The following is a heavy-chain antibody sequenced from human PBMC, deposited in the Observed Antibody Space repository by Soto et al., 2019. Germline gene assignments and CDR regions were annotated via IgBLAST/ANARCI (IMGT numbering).Heavy chain of an antibody. D-gene: IGHD5-12*01. CDR2: IYPSGST. CDR3: VRGRSYSVYDF. J-gene: IGHJ4*02. CDR1: GGSISGHA. V-gene: IGHV4-4*07. Sequence: TLSLTCPVSGGSISGHAWIWVRQPAGRGLEWIGHIYPSGSTSYNPSLRSRVTMSLDTSNNQIFLNLTSVTAADTAVFYCVRGRSYSVYDFWGPGTLVTVSS.